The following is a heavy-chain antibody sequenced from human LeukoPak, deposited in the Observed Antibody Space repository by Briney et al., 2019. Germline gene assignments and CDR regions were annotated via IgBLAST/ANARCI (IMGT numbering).Heavy chain of an antibody. CDR2: IYSSGRT. D-gene: IGHD2/OR15-2a*01. CDR1: GGSISSYY. CDR3: ARLSAGFNSSYWFDP. J-gene: IGHJ5*02. V-gene: IGHV4-4*09. Sequence: SETLSLTCTVSGGSISSYYWTWIRQPPGKGLEWIGYIYSSGRTNYNPSLKSQVTMSVDTSKNQFSLKVISVTAADTAVYYCARLSAGFNSSYWFDPWGQGTLVNVSS.